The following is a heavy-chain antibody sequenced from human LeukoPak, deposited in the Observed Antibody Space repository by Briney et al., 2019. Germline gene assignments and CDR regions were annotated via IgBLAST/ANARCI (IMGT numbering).Heavy chain of an antibody. J-gene: IGHJ6*03. Sequence: PGGSLRLSCAASGFTFSSYSMNWVRQAPGKGLEWVSSISSSSSYIYYADSVKGRFTISRDNAKNSLYLQMNSLRAEDTALYYCARAARYYYYYMDVWGKGTTVTVSS. V-gene: IGHV3-21*04. CDR2: ISSSSSYI. CDR1: GFTFSSYS. CDR3: ARAARYYYYYMDV.